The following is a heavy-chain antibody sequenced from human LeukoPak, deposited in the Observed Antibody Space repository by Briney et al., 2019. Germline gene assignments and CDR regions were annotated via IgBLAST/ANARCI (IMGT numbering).Heavy chain of an antibody. CDR1: GFTFSRYS. CDR2: ITSRGNTM. D-gene: IGHD5-18*01. J-gene: IGHJ5*02. CDR3: ARDSGYNYGDNWFDP. Sequence: GGSLRLSCAASGFTFSRYSMNWVRQAPGKGLEWVSYITSRGNTMYYAGSVKGRFTISRDNAKNSLYLQMNSLRAEDTAVYYCARDSGYNYGDNWFDPWGQGTLVTVSS. V-gene: IGHV3-48*01.